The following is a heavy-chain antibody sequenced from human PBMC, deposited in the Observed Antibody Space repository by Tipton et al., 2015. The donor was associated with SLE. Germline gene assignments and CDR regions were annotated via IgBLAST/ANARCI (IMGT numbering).Heavy chain of an antibody. V-gene: IGHV4-34*01. CDR1: GGSFSGYY. CDR3: ASVKTTVTTEGVDY. D-gene: IGHD4-17*01. CDR2: INHSGST. Sequence: TLSLTCAVYGGSFSGYYWSWIRQPPGKGLEWIGEINHSGSTNYNPSLKSRVTISVDTSKNQFSLKLSSVTAADTAVYYCASVKTTVTTEGVDYWGQGTRVTVSS. J-gene: IGHJ4*02.